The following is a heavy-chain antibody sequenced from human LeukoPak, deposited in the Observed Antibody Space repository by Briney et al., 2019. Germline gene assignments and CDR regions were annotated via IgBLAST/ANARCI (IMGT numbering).Heavy chain of an antibody. V-gene: IGHV4-34*01. CDR2: INHSGST. J-gene: IGHJ6*03. CDR1: GGSFSGYY. Sequence: PSETLSLTCAVYGGSFSGYYWSWIRQPPGKGLEWIGEINHSGSTNYNPSLKSRVTISVDTSKNQFSLKLSSVTAADTAVYYCARKRCIAARPVYYYYYMDVWGKGTTVTVSS. D-gene: IGHD6-6*01. CDR3: ARKRCIAARPVYYYYYMDV.